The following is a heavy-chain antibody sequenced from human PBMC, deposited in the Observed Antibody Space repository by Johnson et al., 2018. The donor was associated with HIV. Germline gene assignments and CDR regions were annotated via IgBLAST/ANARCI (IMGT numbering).Heavy chain of an antibody. CDR1: GFTFSSYG. Sequence: QVQLVESGGGVVQPGGSLRLSCAASGFTFSSYGMHWVRQAPGKGLEWVAVISYDGSNKYYADSVKGRFTISRDNAKNSLYRRMHSLRAEDTAVYYCARDRGDMVRGGAAFDIWGQGTMVTVSS. V-gene: IGHV3-30*03. D-gene: IGHD3-10*01. J-gene: IGHJ3*02. CDR3: ARDRGDMVRGGAAFDI. CDR2: ISYDGSNK.